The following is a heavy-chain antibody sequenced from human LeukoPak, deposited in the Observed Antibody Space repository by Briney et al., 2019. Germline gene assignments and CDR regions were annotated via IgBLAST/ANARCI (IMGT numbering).Heavy chain of an antibody. D-gene: IGHD3-16*01. V-gene: IGHV3-66*01. CDR1: GLTVSSNY. CDR2: IYSSGST. Sequence: GGSLRLSCAASGLTVSSNYMSWVRQAPGKGLEWVSVIYSSGSTYYADSVKGRFTISRDNSKNTLYLQMNSLRVEDTAVYYCARWGSLNVDYWGQGTLATVSS. CDR3: ARWGSLNVDY. J-gene: IGHJ4*02.